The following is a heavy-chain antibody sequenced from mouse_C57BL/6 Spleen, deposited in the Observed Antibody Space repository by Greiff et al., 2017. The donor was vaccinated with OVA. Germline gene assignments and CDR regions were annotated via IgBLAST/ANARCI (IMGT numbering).Heavy chain of an antibody. CDR3: ARWDEGVFDY. J-gene: IGHJ2*01. D-gene: IGHD4-1*01. V-gene: IGHV1-7*01. CDR1: GYTFTSYW. CDR2: INPSSGYT. Sequence: VTLQESGAELAKPGASVKLSCKASGYTFTSYWMHWVKQRPGQGLEWIGYINPSSGYTKYNQKFKDKATLTADKSSRTAYMQLSRLTYVNSAVYDCARWDEGVFDYWGKGTTLTVSS.